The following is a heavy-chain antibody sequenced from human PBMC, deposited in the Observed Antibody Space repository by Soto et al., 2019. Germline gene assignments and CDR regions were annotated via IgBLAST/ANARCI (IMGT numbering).Heavy chain of an antibody. Sequence: SETLSLTCTVSGDSIRPYYWTWIRQPPGKGLEWIGYVYYSGSVNYKSSLKSRVTMSVDTSKNQFSLRMNSVTAADTAVYYFARVTYDSFTAYSYYFDYWGQGTLVTVSS. CDR2: VYYSGSV. D-gene: IGHD3-9*01. V-gene: IGHV4-59*01. J-gene: IGHJ4*02. CDR3: ARVTYDSFTAYSYYFDY. CDR1: GDSIRPYY.